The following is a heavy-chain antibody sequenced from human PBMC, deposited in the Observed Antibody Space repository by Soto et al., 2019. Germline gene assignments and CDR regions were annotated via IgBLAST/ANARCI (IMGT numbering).Heavy chain of an antibody. J-gene: IGHJ4*02. CDR3: ARDRAAGGY. V-gene: IGHV3-48*03. CDR2: VSSGGSTI. D-gene: IGHD6-13*01. Sequence: EVQLVESGGGLAQPGGSLRLSCVASGFSFSDYEMNWVRQAPGKGREWVAYVSSGGSTIHYADSVRGRFTVSRDNARNSLYLQMNTLSVEDTALYYCARDRAAGGYWGQGTLVTVSS. CDR1: GFSFSDYE.